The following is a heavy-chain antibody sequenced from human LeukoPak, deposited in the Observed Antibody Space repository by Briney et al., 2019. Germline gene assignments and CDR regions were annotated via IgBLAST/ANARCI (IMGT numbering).Heavy chain of an antibody. CDR3: ARGYGNYFDY. CDR2: IKQDGSEK. Sequence: GGSLRLSCAASGFTFISYWMSWVRQAPGKGLEWVANIKQDGSEKYYVDSVKGRFTISRDNAKNSLYLQMNSLRAEDTAVYYCARGYGNYFDYWGQGTLVTVSS. CDR1: GFTFISYW. J-gene: IGHJ4*02. D-gene: IGHD1-1*01. V-gene: IGHV3-7*01.